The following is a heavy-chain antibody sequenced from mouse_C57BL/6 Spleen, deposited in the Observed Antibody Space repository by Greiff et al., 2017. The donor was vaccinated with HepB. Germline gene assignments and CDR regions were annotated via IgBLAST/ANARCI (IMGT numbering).Heavy chain of an antibody. V-gene: IGHV3-6*01. Sequence: EVQLQESGPGLVKPSQSLSLTCSVSGYSITSGYFWNWIRQFPGNKLEWMGYISYDGSNNYNPSLKNRISITRDTSKNQFFLKLNSVTTEDTATYYCARDGDAMDDWGQGTSVTVSS. J-gene: IGHJ4*01. CDR2: ISYDGSN. CDR1: GYSITSGYF. CDR3: ARDGDAMDD.